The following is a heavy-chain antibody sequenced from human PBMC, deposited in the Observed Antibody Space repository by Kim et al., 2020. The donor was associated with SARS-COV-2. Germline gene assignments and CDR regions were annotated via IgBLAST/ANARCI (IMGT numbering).Heavy chain of an antibody. J-gene: IGHJ1*01. D-gene: IGHD6-13*01. Sequence: SETLSLTCTVSGGSVSSGSYYWSWIRQPPGKGLEWIGYIYYSGSTNYNPSLKSRVTISVDTSKNQFSLKLSSVTAADTAVYYCARAGAGIVAAAEHWGQGTLVTVSS. CDR1: GGSVSSGSYY. CDR2: IYYSGST. V-gene: IGHV4-61*01. CDR3: ARAGAGIVAAAEH.